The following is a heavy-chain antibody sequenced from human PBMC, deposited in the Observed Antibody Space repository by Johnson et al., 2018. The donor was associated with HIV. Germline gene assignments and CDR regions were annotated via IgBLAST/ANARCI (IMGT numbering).Heavy chain of an antibody. V-gene: IGHV3-30*02. D-gene: IGHD3-10*01. Sequence: QMQLVESGGGVVQPGGSLRLSCAASGFTFSSYGMHWVRQAPGKGLEWVAFIRYDGSNKYYADSVKGRFTISRDNSKNTLYLQMNSLRAEDTAVYYCAKKEVGFGWAIDAFDIWGQGTMVTVSS. CDR2: IRYDGSNK. J-gene: IGHJ3*02. CDR1: GFTFSSYG. CDR3: AKKEVGFGWAIDAFDI.